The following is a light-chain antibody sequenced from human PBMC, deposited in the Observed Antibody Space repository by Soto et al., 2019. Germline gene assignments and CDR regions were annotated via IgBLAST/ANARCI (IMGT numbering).Light chain of an antibody. CDR2: AAS. V-gene: IGKV1-8*01. CDR1: QGISSY. J-gene: IGKJ5*01. Sequence: IQITQSPSSLSSSVLERFTITCRASQGISSYLAWYQQKPGKAPKLLIYAASTLQSGVPSRFSGSGSGTDFTLTISCLQSEDFATYYCQQYYSYPSITFGQGTRLEIK. CDR3: QQYYSYPSIT.